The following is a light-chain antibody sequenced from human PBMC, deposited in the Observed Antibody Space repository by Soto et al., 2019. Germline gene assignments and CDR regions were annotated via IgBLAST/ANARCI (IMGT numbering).Light chain of an antibody. CDR3: QQYNNQWT. CDR1: QNISNW. J-gene: IGKJ1*01. V-gene: IGKV1-5*03. Sequence: DIQMTQSPSTLSASVEYRVTITFRASQNISNWLAWYQQIPGSAPKLLIYKASYLQSGVPSRFSGNGSGTEFTLTVSSLQPGDSAVYFCQQYNNQWTFGQGTKVDI. CDR2: KAS.